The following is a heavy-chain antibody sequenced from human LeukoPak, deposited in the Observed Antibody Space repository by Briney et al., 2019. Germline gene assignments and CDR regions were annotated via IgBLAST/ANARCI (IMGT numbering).Heavy chain of an antibody. CDR1: GGTFSSYA. V-gene: IGHV1-69*04. CDR3: ARGDIVVVTATNCPLYYYYGMDV. Sequence: GASVNVSCKASGGTFSSYAISWVRQAPGQGLEWMGRIIPILGIANYAQKFQGRVTITADKSTSTAYMELSSLRSEDTAVYYCARGDIVVVTATNCPLYYYYGMDVWGQGTTVT. J-gene: IGHJ6*02. D-gene: IGHD2-21*02. CDR2: IIPILGIA.